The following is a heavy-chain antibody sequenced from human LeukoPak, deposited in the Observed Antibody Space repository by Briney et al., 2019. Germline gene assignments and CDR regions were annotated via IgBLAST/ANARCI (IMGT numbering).Heavy chain of an antibody. Sequence: GASVKVSCKASGYTFTSYAMHWVRQAPGQRLEWMGWINAGNGDTKYSQKFQGRVTITRDTSASTAYMELSSLRSEDTAVYYCARASYDSSGYYPDAFDIWGQGTMVTVSS. V-gene: IGHV1-3*01. D-gene: IGHD3-22*01. CDR3: ARASYDSSGYYPDAFDI. CDR1: GYTFTSYA. CDR2: INAGNGDT. J-gene: IGHJ3*02.